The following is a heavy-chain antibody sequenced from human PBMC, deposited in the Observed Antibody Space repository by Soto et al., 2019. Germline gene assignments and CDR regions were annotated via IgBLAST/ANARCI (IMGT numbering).Heavy chain of an antibody. J-gene: IGHJ5*02. CDR1: GGSISSYY. CDR3: ARDRGIAVAGFYWFDP. Sequence: SETLSLTCTVSGGSISSYYWSWIRQPPGKGLEWIGYIYYSGSTNYNPSLKSRVTISVDTSKNQFSRKLSSVTAADTAVYYCARDRGIAVAGFYWFDPWGQGTLVTVSS. V-gene: IGHV4-59*01. CDR2: IYYSGST. D-gene: IGHD6-19*01.